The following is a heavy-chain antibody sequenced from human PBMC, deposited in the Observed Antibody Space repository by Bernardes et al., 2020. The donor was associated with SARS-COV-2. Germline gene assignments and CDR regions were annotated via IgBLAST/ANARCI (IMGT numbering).Heavy chain of an antibody. J-gene: IGHJ5*02. V-gene: IGHV4-39*01. CDR1: GGSISRSDFY. CDR3: ARTRGNGWFDP. D-gene: IGHD3-10*01. CDR2: IQYTGRT. Sequence: ATLSLTCRVSGGSISRSDFYWGWLRQPPGKGLEWIGHIQYTGRTDYSPSLKSRVTMSVDTSKNQVSLKLTSVTAADTSVYYCARTRGNGWFDPWGQGTLVTVSS.